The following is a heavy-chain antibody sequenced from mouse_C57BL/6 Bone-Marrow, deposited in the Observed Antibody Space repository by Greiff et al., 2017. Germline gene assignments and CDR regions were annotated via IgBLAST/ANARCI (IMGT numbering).Heavy chain of an antibody. CDR1: GYTFTSYW. CDR3: ATLGSTSYAMDY. Sequence: QVQLQQPGAELVMPGASVKLSCKASGYTFTSYWMHWVKQRTGQGLEWIGEIYPRSGNTYYNEKFKGKATLTADKSSSTAYMELRSLTSEDSAVYFCATLGSTSYAMDYWGQGTSVTVSS. D-gene: IGHD1-1*01. CDR2: IYPRSGNT. V-gene: IGHV1-81*01. J-gene: IGHJ4*01.